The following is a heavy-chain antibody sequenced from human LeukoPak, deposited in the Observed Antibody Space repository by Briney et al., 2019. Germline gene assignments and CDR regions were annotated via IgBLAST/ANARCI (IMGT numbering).Heavy chain of an antibody. J-gene: IGHJ4*02. CDR1: GFTFSSYA. CDR3: ARGLEDSGYDYTLFDY. Sequence: PGGSLRLSCAASGFTFSSYAMHWVRQAPGKGLEHVSAMSSNGGSTYYGNSVKGRFTISRDNSKNMLYLQMGSLRAEDMAVYYCARGLEDSGYDYTLFDYWGQGTLVTVSS. D-gene: IGHD5-12*01. CDR2: MSSNGGST. V-gene: IGHV3-64*01.